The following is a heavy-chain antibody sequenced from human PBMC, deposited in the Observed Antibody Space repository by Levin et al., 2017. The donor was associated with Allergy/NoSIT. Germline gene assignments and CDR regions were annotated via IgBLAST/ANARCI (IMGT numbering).Heavy chain of an antibody. Sequence: SETLSLTCSVSGDSISSSAYYWAWIRLPPGKGLEWIGSIYYSGGKYYNPSLKSRVTISIDTSKNQFSLKLNSLTAADTAVYYCARQRQVALFDPWGQGTLVTVSS. CDR2: IYYSGGK. CDR1: GDSISSSAYY. D-gene: IGHD2-15*01. CDR3: ARQRQVALFDP. J-gene: IGHJ5*02. V-gene: IGHV4-39*01.